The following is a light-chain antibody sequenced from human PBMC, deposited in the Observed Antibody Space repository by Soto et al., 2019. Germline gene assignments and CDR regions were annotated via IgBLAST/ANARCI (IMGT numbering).Light chain of an antibody. CDR1: SSDVGCYNL. J-gene: IGLJ2*01. Sequence: QSALTRPASVSGSPGQSITISCTGTSSDVGCYNLVSWYQQHPGKAPKLMIYEGSKRPSGVSNRFSGSKSGNTASLTISGLQAEDEADYYCCSYAGSSTSVVFGAGTKLTVL. CDR2: EGS. V-gene: IGLV2-23*01. CDR3: CSYAGSSTSVV.